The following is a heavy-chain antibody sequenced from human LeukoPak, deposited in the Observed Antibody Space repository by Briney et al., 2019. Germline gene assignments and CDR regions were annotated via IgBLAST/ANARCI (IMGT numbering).Heavy chain of an antibody. J-gene: IGHJ4*02. V-gene: IGHV3-23*01. CDR1: GFTFSSYA. Sequence: GGSLRLSCAASGFTFSSYAMSWIRQAPGKGLEWVSAISGSGGSTYYVDSVKGRFTISRDNSKNTLYLQMNSLRAEDTAVYYCAKDLRGYSGYDLKDYWGQGTLVTVSS. CDR2: ISGSGGST. D-gene: IGHD5-12*01. CDR3: AKDLRGYSGYDLKDY.